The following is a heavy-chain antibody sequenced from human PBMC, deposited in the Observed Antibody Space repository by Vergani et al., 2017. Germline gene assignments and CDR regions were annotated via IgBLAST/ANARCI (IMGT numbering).Heavy chain of an antibody. CDR3: VTTRNYYYYGMDV. CDR2: IYHSGST. D-gene: IGHD4-17*01. J-gene: IGHJ6*02. Sequence: VQLQESGPGLVKPPGTLSLTCAVSGGSISSSNWWSWVRQPPGKGLEWIGEIYHSGSTNYNPSLKSRVTISVDKSKNQFALKLSSVTAADTAVYYCVTTRNYYYYGMDVWGQGTTVTVSS. CDR1: GGSISSSNW. V-gene: IGHV4-4*03.